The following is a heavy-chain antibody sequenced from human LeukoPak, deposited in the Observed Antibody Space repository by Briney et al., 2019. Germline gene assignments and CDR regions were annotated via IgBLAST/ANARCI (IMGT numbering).Heavy chain of an antibody. Sequence: SETLSLTCTVSGGSIISSAYSWGWIRQPPGKGLEYIGNIYYSGSAYYNPSLKSRVTLSVDTSNNQCSLRLTSVTAADTAVYYCATLAGESWGQGTLVTVSS. V-gene: IGHV4-39*01. CDR2: IYYSGSA. D-gene: IGHD1-26*01. J-gene: IGHJ5*02. CDR1: GGSIISSAYS. CDR3: ATLAGES.